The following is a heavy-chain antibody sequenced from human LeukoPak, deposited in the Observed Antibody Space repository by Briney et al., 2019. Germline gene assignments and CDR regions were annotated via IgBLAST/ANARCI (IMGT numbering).Heavy chain of an antibody. D-gene: IGHD5-12*01. CDR1: AFTFSNYW. J-gene: IGHJ4*02. V-gene: IGHV3-7*01. Sequence: GGSLRLSCVASAFTFSNYWMGWVRQAPGKGLEWVAQINQDGRVKHYVDSVKGRFTISRDNAKNLVSLQMSSLRAEDTAVYYCARGSDYSNGNIYEDDFEYWGQGTLVTVSS. CDR3: ARGSDYSNGNIYEDDFEY. CDR2: INQDGRVK.